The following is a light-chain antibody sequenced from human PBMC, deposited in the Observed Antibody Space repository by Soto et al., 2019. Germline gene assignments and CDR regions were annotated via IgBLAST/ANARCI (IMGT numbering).Light chain of an antibody. CDR2: GVN. V-gene: IGLV2-14*01. Sequence: QSALTQPASVSGSPGQSITISCTGTSSDVGSHNFVSWHQQHPGKAPKFMISGVNNRPSGVSNRFSGSKSGNTASLTISGLQAEDEADYYCSSYTSTNTWVFGGGTKVTVL. CDR1: SSDVGSHNF. J-gene: IGLJ3*02. CDR3: SSYTSTNTWV.